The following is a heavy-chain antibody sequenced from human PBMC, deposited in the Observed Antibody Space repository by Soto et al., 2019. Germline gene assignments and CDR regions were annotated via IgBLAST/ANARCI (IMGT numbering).Heavy chain of an antibody. Sequence: PGGSLRLSCAAAGLTLNNYAMSWVRQAPGKGLEWVSGISGSGGSTYYADSVKGRFTISRDNSKNTVYLQMNSLRAEDTAVYYCAKDRDCSSTSCYVPKPQLMDVWGKGTTVTVSS. D-gene: IGHD2-2*01. CDR1: GLTLNNYA. J-gene: IGHJ6*03. V-gene: IGHV3-23*01. CDR2: ISGSGGST. CDR3: AKDRDCSSTSCYVPKPQLMDV.